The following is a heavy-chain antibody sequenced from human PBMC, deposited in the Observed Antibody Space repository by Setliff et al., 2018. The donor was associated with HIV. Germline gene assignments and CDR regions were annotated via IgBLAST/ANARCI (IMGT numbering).Heavy chain of an antibody. V-gene: IGHV1-8*02. CDR2: MNPISDHR. J-gene: IGHJ4*02. CDR1: RYTFSNYD. Sequence: ASVKVSCKASRYTFSNYDVNWVRQATGQGLEWMAWMNPISDHRGYAQKFQGRLTMTKDTSTSTVYMELSSLKSDDTAVYYCASGCLIGGSGLCRNFEFWGQGTLVTVSS. D-gene: IGHD3-9*01. CDR3: ASGCLIGGSGLCRNFEF.